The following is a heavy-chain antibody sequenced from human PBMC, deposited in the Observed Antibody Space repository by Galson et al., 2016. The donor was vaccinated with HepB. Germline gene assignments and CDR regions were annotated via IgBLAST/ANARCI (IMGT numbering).Heavy chain of an antibody. D-gene: IGHD5-24*01. CDR2: ISAYNNNT. CDR1: GYTFTTYG. Sequence: SVKVSCKASGYTFTTYGLSWVRQAPGQGLEWMGWISAYNNNTNYAQKLQGRVTMTTDTSTSTAYMELRSLRSDDTAVYYCARDPFRKMAKDYWGQGTLVTVSS. CDR3: ARDPFRKMAKDY. J-gene: IGHJ4*02. V-gene: IGHV1-18*01.